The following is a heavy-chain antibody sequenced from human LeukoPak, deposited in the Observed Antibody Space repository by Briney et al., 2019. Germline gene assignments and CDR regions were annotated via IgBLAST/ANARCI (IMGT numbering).Heavy chain of an antibody. CDR1: GFTFSSYA. CDR3: AKRKLRFEFDS. V-gene: IGHV3-23*01. J-gene: IGHJ5*01. D-gene: IGHD5-12*01. CDR2: MSGSGGST. Sequence: GGSLRLSCAASGFTFSSYAMSWVRQAPGKGLEWVSTMSGSGGSTYYADSVKGRFTISRDNSKNTLYLRMNSLRAEDTAVYYCAKRKLRFEFDSWGQGTLVTVSS.